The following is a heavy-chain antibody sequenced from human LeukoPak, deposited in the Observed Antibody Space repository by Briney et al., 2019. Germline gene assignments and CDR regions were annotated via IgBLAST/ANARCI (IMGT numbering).Heavy chain of an antibody. V-gene: IGHV3-23*01. D-gene: IGHD1-26*01. CDR3: AKDLIGRYPDYFDY. CDR1: GFTFSSYA. CDR2: ISGSGGST. J-gene: IGHJ4*02. Sequence: PGGSLRLSCAASGFTFSSYAMSWVRQAPGKGLDWVSGISGSGGSTYYADSVKGRFTISRDNSKSTLYLQMNSLRAEDTAVYYCAKDLIGRYPDYFDYWGQGTLVTVSS.